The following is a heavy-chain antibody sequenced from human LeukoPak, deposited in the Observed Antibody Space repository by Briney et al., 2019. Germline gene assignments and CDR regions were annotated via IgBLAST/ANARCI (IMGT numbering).Heavy chain of an antibody. V-gene: IGHV3-30*03. CDR2: ISNDGSNK. CDR1: GFTFSSYG. J-gene: IGHJ4*02. D-gene: IGHD2-2*01. Sequence: QPGRSLRLSCAASGFTFSSYGMHWVRQAPGKGLEWVAIISNDGSNKYYADSVTGRFTISRDSSKNTLYLQMNSLRAEDTAVYYCVPGYCSSTSCPDHWGQGTLVTGSS. CDR3: VPGYCSSTSCPDH.